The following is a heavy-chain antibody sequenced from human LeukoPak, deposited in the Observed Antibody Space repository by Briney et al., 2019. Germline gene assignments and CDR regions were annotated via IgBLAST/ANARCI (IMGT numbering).Heavy chain of an antibody. Sequence: GGSLRLSCAASGFTFSRYWMHWLRQAPGKGLVWVSRISTGGSSTSYADSVKGRFTIPRDNGKNTLYLQMNSLRAEDTAVYYCASYLTSIPSGMDVWGQGTTVTVSS. CDR1: GFTFSRYW. D-gene: IGHD2/OR15-2a*01. J-gene: IGHJ6*02. V-gene: IGHV3-74*01. CDR3: ASYLTSIPSGMDV. CDR2: ISTGGSST.